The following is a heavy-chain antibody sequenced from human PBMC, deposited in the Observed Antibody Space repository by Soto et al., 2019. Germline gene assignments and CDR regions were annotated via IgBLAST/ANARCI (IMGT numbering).Heavy chain of an antibody. CDR2: IFPILGTA. Sequence: FSVKVYCKASGGTFSRYAISWVRKATGQGLEWMGGIFPILGTANYAQKFQGRVTITADRSTSTAYMELSSLRSEDTAVYYCARLITIFAVVTKGYFGYCRRGPLGTFSS. CDR1: GGTFSRYA. D-gene: IGHD3-3*01. CDR3: ARLITIFAVVTKGYFGY. V-gene: IGHV1-69*06. J-gene: IGHJ4*02.